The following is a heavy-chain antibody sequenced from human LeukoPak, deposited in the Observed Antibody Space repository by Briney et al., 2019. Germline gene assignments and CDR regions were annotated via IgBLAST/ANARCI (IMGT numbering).Heavy chain of an antibody. CDR2: IKQDGSEK. Sequence: GGSRRLSCAASGFTFSSYWMNWVRQAPGKGLEWVANIKQDGSEKYYVDSVKGRFTISRDNAKNSLYLQMNSLRAEDTAVYYCARDSLVVAATYYFDYWGQGTLVAVSS. V-gene: IGHV3-7*01. CDR1: GFTFSSYW. J-gene: IGHJ4*02. D-gene: IGHD2-15*01. CDR3: ARDSLVVAATYYFDY.